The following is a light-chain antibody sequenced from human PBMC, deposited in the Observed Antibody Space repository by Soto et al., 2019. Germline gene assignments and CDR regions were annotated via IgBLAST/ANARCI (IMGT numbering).Light chain of an antibody. CDR1: SSDVGGYNY. J-gene: IGLJ1*01. CDR3: SSYTSSSTLV. Sequence: QCVLTQSASGSGSPGQSITISCTGTSSDVGGYNYVSWYQQHPGKAPKLMIYEVSNRPSGVSNRFSGSKSGNTASLTISGLQAEDEADYYCSSYTSSSTLVFGTGTKVTVL. CDR2: EVS. V-gene: IGLV2-14*01.